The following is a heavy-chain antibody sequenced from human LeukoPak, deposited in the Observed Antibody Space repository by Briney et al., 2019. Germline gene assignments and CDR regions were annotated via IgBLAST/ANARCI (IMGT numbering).Heavy chain of an antibody. V-gene: IGHV3-7*01. Sequence: GGSLRLSCAAPGFSFSSNWMGWVRQAPGKGLEWVAHIKRDGSQKYYLDSVKGRFTISRDNAKNSLYLQMNSLGVEDTAVYYCARLGLEVGGPNWFDPWGQGTQVTVSS. CDR2: IKRDGSQK. CDR3: ARLGLEVGGPNWFDP. CDR1: GFSFSSNW. J-gene: IGHJ5*02. D-gene: IGHD1-1*01.